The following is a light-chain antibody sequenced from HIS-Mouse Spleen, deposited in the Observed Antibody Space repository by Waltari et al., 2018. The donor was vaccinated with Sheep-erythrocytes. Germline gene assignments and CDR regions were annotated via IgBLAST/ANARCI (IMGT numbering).Light chain of an antibody. CDR3: QVWDSSSDHVV. Sequence: VLTQPPSASGTPGQRVTISCSGSSSNIGSNHVYWYQQNPGQAPVLVVYDDSDRPSGIPERFSGSNSGNTATLTISRVEAGDEADYYCQVWDSSSDHVVFGGGTKLTVL. CDR2: DDS. CDR1: SSNIGSNH. J-gene: IGLJ2*01. V-gene: IGLV3-21*02.